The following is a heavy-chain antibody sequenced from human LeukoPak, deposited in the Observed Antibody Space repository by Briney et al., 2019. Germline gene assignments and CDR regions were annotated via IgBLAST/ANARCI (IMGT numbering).Heavy chain of an antibody. CDR3: ARSVHIGYHDY. Sequence: GGSLRLSCAASGFTFTSYAMHWVRQAPGKGLEWVAVISYDGTDKYYADSVKGRFTISRDNSRNTLYLQMNSLRPEDTAVYFCARSVHIGYHDYWGQGTLVTVSS. CDR2: ISYDGTDK. V-gene: IGHV3-30*04. D-gene: IGHD2-21*01. CDR1: GFTFTSYA. J-gene: IGHJ4*02.